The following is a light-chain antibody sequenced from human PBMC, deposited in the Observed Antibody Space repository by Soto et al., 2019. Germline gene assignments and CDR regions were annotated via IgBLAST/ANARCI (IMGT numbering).Light chain of an antibody. Sequence: QSVLTQPASVSDSPGESITISCTGTSSDVGGSNLVSWYQQHPGKPPKLIIYDVANRPSGVSNRFSGSKSGSTASLIISRLQTEDEADYYCVSYTSSTTYVFGTGTKVT. CDR2: DVA. CDR3: VSYTSSTTYV. CDR1: SSDVGGSNL. V-gene: IGLV2-14*03. J-gene: IGLJ1*01.